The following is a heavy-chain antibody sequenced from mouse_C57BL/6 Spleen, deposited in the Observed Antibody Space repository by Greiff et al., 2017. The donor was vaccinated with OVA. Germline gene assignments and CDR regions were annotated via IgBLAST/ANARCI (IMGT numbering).Heavy chain of an antibody. V-gene: IGHV1-52*01. Sequence: VQLQQPGAELVRPGSSVTLSCQASGYTFTSSWMLWFKQRPIHGLEWIGHIDPSDSDTHYNQKFKDKATFTADKSSSTAYMQISSLTSEDTAVYYSARYLLGDAMDYWGQGTSVTVSS. D-gene: IGHD3-1*01. CDR3: ARYLLGDAMDY. J-gene: IGHJ4*01. CDR2: IDPSDSDT. CDR1: GYTFTSSW.